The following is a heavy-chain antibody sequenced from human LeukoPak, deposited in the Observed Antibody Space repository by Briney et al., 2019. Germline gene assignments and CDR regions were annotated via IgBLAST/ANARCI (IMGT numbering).Heavy chain of an antibody. CDR2: INPNSGGT. J-gene: IGHJ4*02. D-gene: IGHD5-18*01. V-gene: IGHV1-2*02. CDR3: ASYLVDTAMVTTDY. CDR1: GYTFTGYY. Sequence: ASVKVSCKASGYTFTGYYMHWVRQAAGQGLEWMGWINPNSGGTNYAQKFQGRVTMTRDTSISTAYMELSRLRSDDTAVYYCASYLVDTAMVTTDYWGRGTLVTVSS.